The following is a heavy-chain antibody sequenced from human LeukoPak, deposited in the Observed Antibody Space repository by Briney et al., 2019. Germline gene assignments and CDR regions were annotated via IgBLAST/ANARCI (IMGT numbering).Heavy chain of an antibody. CDR2: IWYDGSNK. J-gene: IGHJ4*02. Sequence: PGRSLRLSCAASGFTFSSYGMHWVRQAPGKGLEWVAVIWYDGSNKYYADSVKGRFTISRDNSKNTLYLQMNSLRAEDTAVYYCAKDLAYYDSSGYTYFDYWGQGTLVTVSS. CDR3: AKDLAYYDSSGYTYFDY. D-gene: IGHD3-22*01. CDR1: GFTFSSYG. V-gene: IGHV3-33*06.